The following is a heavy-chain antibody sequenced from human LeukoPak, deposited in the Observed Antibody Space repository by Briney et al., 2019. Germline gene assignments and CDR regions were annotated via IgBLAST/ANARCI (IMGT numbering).Heavy chain of an antibody. Sequence: GGSLRLSCAASGFTFSSYWMHWVRHAPGQGLVWVSRINSDGSSTSYADSVKGRFTISRDNAKNSLYLQMNSLRAEDTAVYYCARAPIAVAADFDYWGQGTLVTVSS. D-gene: IGHD6-19*01. CDR2: INSDGSST. J-gene: IGHJ4*02. CDR3: ARAPIAVAADFDY. CDR1: GFTFSSYW. V-gene: IGHV3-74*01.